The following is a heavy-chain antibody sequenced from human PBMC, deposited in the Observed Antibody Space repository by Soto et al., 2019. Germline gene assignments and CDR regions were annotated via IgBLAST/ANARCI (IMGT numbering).Heavy chain of an antibody. CDR3: ARDTVTTPPYYYGMDV. CDR2: IWYDGSNK. CDR1: GFTFSGYG. V-gene: IGHV3-33*01. Sequence: QVQLVESGGGVVQPGRSLRLSCAASGFTFSGYGMHWVRQAPGKGLEWVAVIWYDGSNKYYADSVKGRFTISRDNSKNTLYLQMNSLRAEDTAVYYCARDTVTTPPYYYGMDVWGQGTTVTVSS. D-gene: IGHD4-4*01. J-gene: IGHJ6*02.